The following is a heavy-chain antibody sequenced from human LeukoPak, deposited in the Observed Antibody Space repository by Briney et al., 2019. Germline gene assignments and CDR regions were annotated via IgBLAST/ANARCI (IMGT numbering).Heavy chain of an antibody. CDR1: GGSISSSSYY. CDR3: ARDRKWGATPGYFDY. D-gene: IGHD1-26*01. Sequence: SETLSLTCTVSGGSISSSSYYWGWIRQPPGKGLEWIGSIYYSGSTYYNPSLKSRVTISVDTSKNQFSLKLSSVTAADTAVYYCARDRKWGATPGYFDYWGQGTLVTVSS. CDR2: IYYSGST. V-gene: IGHV4-39*07. J-gene: IGHJ4*02.